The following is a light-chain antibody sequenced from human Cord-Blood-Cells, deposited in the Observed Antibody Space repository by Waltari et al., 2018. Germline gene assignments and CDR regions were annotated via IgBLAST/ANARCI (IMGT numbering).Light chain of an antibody. J-gene: IGLJ2*01. Sequence: QSALTQPRPVSGSPGPSVTISCPGTSSDVGGYNYVPWYQQPPGKAPKLMIYDFSKRPSGVPARFSGSKSGNTASLTISGLQAEDEADYYCCSYAGSYSVVFGGGTKLTVL. V-gene: IGLV2-11*01. CDR1: SSDVGGYNY. CDR3: CSYAGSYSVV. CDR2: DFS.